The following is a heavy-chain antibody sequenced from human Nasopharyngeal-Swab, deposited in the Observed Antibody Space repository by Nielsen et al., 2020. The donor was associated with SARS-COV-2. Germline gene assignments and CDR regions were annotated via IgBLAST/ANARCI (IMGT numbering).Heavy chain of an antibody. Sequence: RQPPGKGREGVSSISSSSSYMYYADSVKGRFTISRDNAKNSLYLQMNSLRAEDTAVYYCARGEGTYCSGGSCYSDSGGDYWGQGTLVTVSS. D-gene: IGHD2-15*01. J-gene: IGHJ4*02. CDR3: ARGEGTYCSGGSCYSDSGGDY. V-gene: IGHV3-21*01. CDR2: ISSSSSYM.